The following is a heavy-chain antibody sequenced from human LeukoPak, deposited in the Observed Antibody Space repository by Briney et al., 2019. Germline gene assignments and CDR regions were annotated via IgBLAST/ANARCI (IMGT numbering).Heavy chain of an antibody. CDR2: IWYDGSNK. V-gene: IGHV3-33*01. CDR1: GFTFSSYG. Sequence: PGGSLRLSCAASGFTFSSYGVHWVRQAPGKGLEWVAVIWYDGSNKYYADSVKGRFTISRDNSKNTLYLQMNSLRAEDTAVYYCAREEYCSGGSCYEGGDYYYGMDVWGQGTTVTVSS. D-gene: IGHD2-15*01. J-gene: IGHJ6*02. CDR3: AREEYCSGGSCYEGGDYYYGMDV.